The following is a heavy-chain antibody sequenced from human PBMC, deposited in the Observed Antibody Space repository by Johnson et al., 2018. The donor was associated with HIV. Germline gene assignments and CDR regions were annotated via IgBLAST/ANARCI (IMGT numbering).Heavy chain of an antibody. CDR2: ISYDGSNK. J-gene: IGHJ3*02. Sequence: VQLVESGGGVVQPGRSLRLSCAASGFTFSSYAMHWVRQAPGKGLECVAVISYDGSNKYYADSVKGRFTISRDNSKNTVYLQMNSLRAEDTAVYYCARDYYDSSGYHHAFDIWGQGTMVTVSS. D-gene: IGHD3-22*01. CDR3: ARDYYDSSGYHHAFDI. CDR1: GFTFSSYA. V-gene: IGHV3-30-3*01.